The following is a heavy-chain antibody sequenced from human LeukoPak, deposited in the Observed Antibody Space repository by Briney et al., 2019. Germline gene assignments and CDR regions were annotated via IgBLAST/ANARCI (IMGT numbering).Heavy chain of an antibody. CDR3: ARGGGLDV. CDR2: INHNGNVN. J-gene: IGHJ6*02. Sequence: GGSLRLSCAASGYTFRNYWMNWARQAPGKGLEWVASINHNGNVNYYVDSVKGRFTISRDNAKNSLYLQMSNLRAEDTAVYFCARGGGLDVWGQGATVTVSS. V-gene: IGHV3-7*03. CDR1: GYTFRNYW. D-gene: IGHD3-16*01.